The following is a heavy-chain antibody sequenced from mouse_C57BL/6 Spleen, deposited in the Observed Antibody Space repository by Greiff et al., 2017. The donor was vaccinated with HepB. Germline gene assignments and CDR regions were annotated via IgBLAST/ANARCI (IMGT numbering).Heavy chain of an antibody. J-gene: IGHJ3*01. V-gene: IGHV1-61*01. CDR1: GYTFTSYW. Sequence: QVQLQQPGAELVRPGSSVKLSCKASGYTFTSYWMDWVKQRPGQGLEWIGNIYPSDSETHYNQKFKDKATLTVDKSSSTAYMQLSSLTSEDSAVYYCASKSRTLAWFAYWGQGTLVTVSA. CDR3: ASKSRTLAWFAY. CDR2: IYPSDSET.